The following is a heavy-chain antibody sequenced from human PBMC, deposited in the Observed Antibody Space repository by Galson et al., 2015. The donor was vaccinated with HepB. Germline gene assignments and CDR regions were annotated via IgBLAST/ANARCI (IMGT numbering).Heavy chain of an antibody. J-gene: IGHJ6*02. CDR1: GGTFSSYA. CDR3: ARGGPHIVMDDYQYFGMDV. D-gene: IGHD2-21*01. CDR2: IIPIFGTA. V-gene: IGHV1-69*13. Sequence: SVKVSCKVSGGTFSSYAISWARQAPGQGLEWMGGIIPIFGTANYAQKFQGRLTISADESTSTVYMELSSLRSEDTAVYYCARGGPHIVMDDYQYFGMDVWGQGTTVTVSS.